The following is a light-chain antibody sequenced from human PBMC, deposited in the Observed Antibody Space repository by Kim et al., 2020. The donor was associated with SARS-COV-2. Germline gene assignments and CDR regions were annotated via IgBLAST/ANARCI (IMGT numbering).Light chain of an antibody. J-gene: IGLJ3*02. V-gene: IGLV2-8*01. CDR2: EDS. CDR1: SSDIGDYNY. CDR3: SSYAGSSNWV. Sequence: QSALTQPPSASGSPGQSVTISCTGTSSDIGDYNYVSWYQQHPGKAPKLMIYEDSKWPSGVPDRFSGSKSGNTASLTVSGLQAEDEADYYCSSYAGSSNWVFGGGTQLTVL.